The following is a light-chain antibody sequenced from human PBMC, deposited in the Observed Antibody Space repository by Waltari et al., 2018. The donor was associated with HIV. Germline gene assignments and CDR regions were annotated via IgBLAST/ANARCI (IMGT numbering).Light chain of an antibody. CDR1: TSNIGKNF. CDR3: QTWDSGLNAIV. CDR2: END. V-gene: IGLV1-51*01. Sequence: QSLLTQPPSVSAAPGQQVTISCSGTTSNIGKNFLPWYRHAPGSAPKLLIFENDHRAAGIPDRFSASTFGASASLTITALQGDDEADYYCQTWDSGLNAIVFGDGTKLTVL. J-gene: IGLJ2*01.